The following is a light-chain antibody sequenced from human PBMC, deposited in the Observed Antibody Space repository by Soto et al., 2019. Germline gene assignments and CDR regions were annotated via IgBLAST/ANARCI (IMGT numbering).Light chain of an antibody. CDR3: QQYNNWPKT. Sequence: EIVVTQSRATLSVSPGERATLSSRASQSVSSNLAWYQQKPGQAPRLLIYGASTRATGIPARFSGSGSGTEFTLTISSLQSEDFAVYYCQQYNNWPKTFGQGTKVDIK. CDR2: GAS. CDR1: QSVSSN. V-gene: IGKV3-15*01. J-gene: IGKJ1*01.